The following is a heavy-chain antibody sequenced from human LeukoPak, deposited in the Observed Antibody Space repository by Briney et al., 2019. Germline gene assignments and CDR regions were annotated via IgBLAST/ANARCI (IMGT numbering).Heavy chain of an antibody. CDR3: ARDPGIAAAGAFDI. CDR1: GYTFTGYY. CDR2: INPNSGGT. Sequence: ASVKVSCKASGYTFTGYYMHWVRQAPGQGLEWMGWINPNSGGTNYAQKFQGRVTMTRDTSISTAYMELSRLRSDDTAVYYCARDPGIAAAGAFDIWGQGTMVTVSS. V-gene: IGHV1-2*02. J-gene: IGHJ3*02. D-gene: IGHD6-13*01.